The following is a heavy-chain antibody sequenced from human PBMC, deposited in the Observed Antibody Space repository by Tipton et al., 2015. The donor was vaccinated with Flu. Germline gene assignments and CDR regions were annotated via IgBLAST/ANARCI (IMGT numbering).Heavy chain of an antibody. Sequence: VQLVQSGAEVKKPGASVKISCKSAGYTFTTYHMHWVRQAPGQGLEWMGIITPSGGSTFYSQKFQGRVTMTRDTSTSTDYMELSSRRSEDTAVYYCARGSYGDLIDSWGQGTLVTVSS. CDR2: ITPSGGST. CDR1: GYTFTTYH. D-gene: IGHD5-18*01. J-gene: IGHJ4*02. V-gene: IGHV1-46*01. CDR3: ARGSYGDLIDS.